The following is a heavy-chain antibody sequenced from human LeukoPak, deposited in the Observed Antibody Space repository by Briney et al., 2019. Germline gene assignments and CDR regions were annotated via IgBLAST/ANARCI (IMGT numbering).Heavy chain of an antibody. V-gene: IGHV3-48*03. J-gene: IGHJ4*02. CDR3: AGRGWFGEFDY. Sequence: QPGGSLRLSCAASGFTFSSYEMNWVRQAPGKGLEWVSYISSSGSTIYYADSVKVRFTISRDNAKNSLYLQMNSLRAEDTAVSYCAGRGWFGEFDYWGQGTLVTVSS. CDR1: GFTFSSYE. CDR2: ISSSGSTI. D-gene: IGHD3-10*01.